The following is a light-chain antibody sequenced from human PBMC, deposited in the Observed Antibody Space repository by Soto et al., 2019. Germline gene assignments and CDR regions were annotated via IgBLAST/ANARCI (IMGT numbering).Light chain of an antibody. CDR3: QQYGISPT. V-gene: IGKV3-20*01. Sequence: EIVLTQSPGSLSLSPGERATLSCRASQTVISGYLAWYQQKPGQAPRLLIYGAFGRATGIPGRFSGSGSGTDFTLTISRLEPEDFSVYYCQQYGISPTFGQGTKLEIQ. J-gene: IGKJ2*01. CDR2: GAF. CDR1: QTVISGY.